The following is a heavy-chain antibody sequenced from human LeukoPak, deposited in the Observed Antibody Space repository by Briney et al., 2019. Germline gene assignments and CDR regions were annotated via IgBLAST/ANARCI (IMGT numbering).Heavy chain of an antibody. D-gene: IGHD3-10*01. CDR2: ISGYNGNT. J-gene: IGHJ4*02. Sequence: ASVKVSCKASGYTFTKCDFSWVRQAPGQGLEWMGWISGYNGNTNYAQKLQGRVTMTMDTSTSTAYMELRSLRSDDTAVYYCARDYASGSWYSDYWGQGTLVTVPS. CDR3: ARDYASGSWYSDY. V-gene: IGHV1-18*01. CDR1: GYTFTKCD.